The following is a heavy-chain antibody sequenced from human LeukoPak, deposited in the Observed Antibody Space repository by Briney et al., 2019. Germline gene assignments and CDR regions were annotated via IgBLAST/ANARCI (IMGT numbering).Heavy chain of an antibody. CDR1: GYTLSTYY. CDR2: INAGNGNT. J-gene: IGHJ4*02. V-gene: IGHV1-3*01. D-gene: IGHD6-13*01. Sequence: GASVKVSCKTSGYTLSTYYMHWVRQAPGQRLEWMGWINAGNGNTKYSQKFQARVTITRDTSASTAYMELSSLRSEDTAVYYCARDPIGSRWPYYFDYWGQGTLVTVSS. CDR3: ARDPIGSRWPYYFDY.